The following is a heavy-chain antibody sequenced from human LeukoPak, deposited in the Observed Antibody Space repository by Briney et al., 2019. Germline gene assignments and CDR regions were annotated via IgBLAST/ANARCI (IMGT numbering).Heavy chain of an antibody. CDR1: GFTFSNAW. D-gene: IGHD2-15*01. CDR2: IKSKTDGGTT. Sequence: GESLRLSCAASGFTFSNAWMSWVRQAPGKGLEWVGRIKSKTDGGTTDNAVPVKGRFTISRDDSKNTLYLQMNSLKTEDTAVYYCSTDHSSGGEAFDIWGQGTMVAVCS. CDR3: STDHSSGGEAFDI. V-gene: IGHV3-15*01. J-gene: IGHJ3*02.